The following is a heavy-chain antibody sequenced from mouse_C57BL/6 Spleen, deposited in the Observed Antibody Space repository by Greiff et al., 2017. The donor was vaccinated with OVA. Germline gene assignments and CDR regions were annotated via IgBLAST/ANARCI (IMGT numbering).Heavy chain of an antibody. CDR3: ARRGYYGSSYDWYFEV. Sequence: QVQLQQPGAELVQPGASVKLSCKASGYTFPSYWMPWVKQRPGQGLEWIGMIHPNSGSTNYHETFKSKATLPVDNSSSTLYMQLSSRTAEDSAVYYCARRGYYGSSYDWYFEVWGTGATVTVSS. CDR1: GYTFPSYW. J-gene: IGHJ1*03. D-gene: IGHD1-1*01. CDR2: IHPNSGST. V-gene: IGHV1-64*01.